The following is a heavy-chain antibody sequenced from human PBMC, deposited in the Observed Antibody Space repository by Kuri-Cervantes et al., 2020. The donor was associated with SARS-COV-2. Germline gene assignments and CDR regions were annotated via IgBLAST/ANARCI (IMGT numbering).Heavy chain of an antibody. J-gene: IGHJ6*02. Sequence: ASVKVSCKVSGYTLTELSMHWVRQAPGKGLEWMGGFDPEDGETIYAQKFQGRVTMTEDTSTDTAYMELSSLRSEDTAVYYCATSPSAIVPAAMYYYYGMDVWGQGTTVTVSS. CDR3: ATSPSAIVPAAMYYYYGMDV. D-gene: IGHD2-2*01. V-gene: IGHV1-24*01. CDR1: GYTLTELS. CDR2: FDPEDGET.